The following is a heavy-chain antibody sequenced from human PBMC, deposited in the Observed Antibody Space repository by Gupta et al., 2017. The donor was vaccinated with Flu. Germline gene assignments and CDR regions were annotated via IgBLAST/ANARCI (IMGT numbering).Heavy chain of an antibody. V-gene: IGHV4-34*01. D-gene: IGHD1-26*01. CDR2: INHSGST. Sequence: QVQLQQWGAGLLKPSATLSLTCAVYGGSFSGYYWSWIRQPPGKGLEWIGEINHSGSTNYNPSLKSRVTISVDTSKNQFSLKLSSVTAADTAVYYCARGPSGSRGAFDIWGQGTMVTVSS. CDR3: ARGPSGSRGAFDI. CDR1: GGSFSGYY. J-gene: IGHJ3*02.